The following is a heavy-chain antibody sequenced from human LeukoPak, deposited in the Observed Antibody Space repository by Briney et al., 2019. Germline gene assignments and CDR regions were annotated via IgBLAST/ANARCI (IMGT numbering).Heavy chain of an antibody. CDR2: IYHSGRT. CDR1: TYFISDGYY. V-gene: IGHV4-38-2*01. D-gene: IGHD3-3*02. Sequence: SETLSLTCAVSTYFISDGYYWGWIRQPPGKGLEWIGNIYHSGRTYYNPSLKSRVTISVDTSKNQFSLKLSSVTAADTAVYYCGRISFFGTYYFDHWGQGTLVIVSS. J-gene: IGHJ4*02. CDR3: GRISFFGTYYFDH.